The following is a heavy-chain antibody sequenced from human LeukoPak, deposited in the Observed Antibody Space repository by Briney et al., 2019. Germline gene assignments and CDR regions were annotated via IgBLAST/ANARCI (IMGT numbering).Heavy chain of an antibody. CDR3: ARGWTTVTRGGSYYTDV. CDR1: GGTFSSYA. J-gene: IGHJ6*03. D-gene: IGHD4-17*01. Sequence: GSSVKVSCKASGGTFSSYAISWVRQAPGQGLEWMGGIIPIFGTANYAQKFQGRVTITTDESTSTAYMELSSLRSEDTAVYYCARGWTTVTRGGSYYTDVWGKGTTVTVSS. CDR2: IIPIFGTA. V-gene: IGHV1-69*05.